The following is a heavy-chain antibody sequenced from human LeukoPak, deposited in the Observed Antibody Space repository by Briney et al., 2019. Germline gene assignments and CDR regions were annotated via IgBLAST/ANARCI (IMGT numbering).Heavy chain of an antibody. Sequence: SETLSLTCTVSGGSISSSSYYWGWIRQPPGKGLEWIGSIYYSGSTYYNPSLKSRVTISVDTSKNQFSLKLSSVTAADTAVYYCARLLGSSCYSGGYYFDYWGQGTLVTVSS. CDR2: IYYSGST. D-gene: IGHD2-15*01. V-gene: IGHV4-39*01. CDR3: ARLLGSSCYSGGYYFDY. CDR1: GGSISSSSYY. J-gene: IGHJ4*02.